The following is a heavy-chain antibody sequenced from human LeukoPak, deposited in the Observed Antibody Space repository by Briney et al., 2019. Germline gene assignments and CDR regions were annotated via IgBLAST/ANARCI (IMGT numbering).Heavy chain of an antibody. J-gene: IGHJ4*02. Sequence: SETLSLTCTVSGGSINSSSYYWGWIRQPPGKGLEWIGSIFYSGNTYDNPSLKSRVTISVDTSKNQFSLKLNSVTAADTAVYYCARDCKIFGVVITNYFDYWGQGTLVTVSS. CDR2: IFYSGNT. V-gene: IGHV4-39*02. D-gene: IGHD3-3*01. CDR1: GGSINSSSYY. CDR3: ARDCKIFGVVITNYFDY.